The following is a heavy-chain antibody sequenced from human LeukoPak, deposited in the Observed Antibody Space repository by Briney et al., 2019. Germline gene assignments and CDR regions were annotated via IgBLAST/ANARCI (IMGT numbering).Heavy chain of an antibody. CDR2: IYYSGST. D-gene: IGHD2-2*02. V-gene: IGHV4-39*07. CDR3: ARKYQLLYLAWFDP. Sequence: SETLSLTCTVSGGSISSSSYYWGWIRQPPGKGLEWIGSIYYSGSTYYNPSLKSRVTISVDTSKNQFSLKLSSVTAADTAVYYCARKYQLLYLAWFDPWGQGTLVTVSS. CDR1: GGSISSSSYY. J-gene: IGHJ5*02.